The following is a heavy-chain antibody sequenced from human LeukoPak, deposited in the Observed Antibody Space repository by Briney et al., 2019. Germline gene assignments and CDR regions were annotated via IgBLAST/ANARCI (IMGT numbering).Heavy chain of an antibody. CDR1: GFTFSSYS. Sequence: PGGSLRLSCAASGFTFSSYSMNWVRQAPGKGLEWVSSISSSSRYIYYADSVKGRFTISRDNAKNSLYLQMNSLRAEDTAVYYCARDRGVPYFITGTTTAFFDYWGQGTLVTVSS. J-gene: IGHJ4*02. V-gene: IGHV3-21*01. D-gene: IGHD1-7*01. CDR2: ISSSSRYI. CDR3: ARDRGVPYFITGTTTAFFDY.